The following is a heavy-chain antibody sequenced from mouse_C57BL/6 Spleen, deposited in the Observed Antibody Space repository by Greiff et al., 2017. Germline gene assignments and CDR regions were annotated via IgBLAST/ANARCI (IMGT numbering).Heavy chain of an antibody. V-gene: IGHV5-4*01. CDR2: ISDGGSYT. Sequence: EVKVVESGGGLVKPGGSLKLSCAASGFTFSSYAMSWVRQTPEKRLEWVATISDGGSYTYYPDNVKGRFTISRDNAKNNLYLQMSHLKSEDTAMYYCARDPPYYGSSYGAMDYWGQGTSVTVSS. CDR3: ARDPPYYGSSYGAMDY. CDR1: GFTFSSYA. D-gene: IGHD1-1*01. J-gene: IGHJ4*01.